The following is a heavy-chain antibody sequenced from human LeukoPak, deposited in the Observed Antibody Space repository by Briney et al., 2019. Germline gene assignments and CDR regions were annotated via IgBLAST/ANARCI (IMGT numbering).Heavy chain of an antibody. V-gene: IGHV4-39*01. J-gene: IGHJ4*02. CDR3: ARHLKYYDILTGYFDY. Sequence: PSETLSLTCTVSGGSISSGSSYWGWIRQPPGKGLEWIGSIYYSGTTFYNPSLNSRLTMSVDTAKNQFSLRLTSLTAADTAVYYCARHLKYYDILTGYFDYWGQGTLVTVSS. D-gene: IGHD3-9*01. CDR1: GGSISSGSSY. CDR2: IYYSGTT.